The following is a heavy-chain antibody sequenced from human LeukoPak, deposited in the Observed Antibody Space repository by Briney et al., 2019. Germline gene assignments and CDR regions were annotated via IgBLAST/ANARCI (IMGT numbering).Heavy chain of an antibody. CDR2: IRYDGSNK. CDR1: GFTFSSYG. D-gene: IGHD2-2*01. V-gene: IGHV3-30*02. Sequence: GFLRLPCAASGFTFSSYGMHWVRQAPGKGLEWVAFIRYDGSNKYYADSVKGRFTISRHNSKNTLYLQMNSRRAGDTAVYYCAKPISSSTSCYDYWGQGTLVTVSS. J-gene: IGHJ4*02. CDR3: AKPISSSTSCYDY.